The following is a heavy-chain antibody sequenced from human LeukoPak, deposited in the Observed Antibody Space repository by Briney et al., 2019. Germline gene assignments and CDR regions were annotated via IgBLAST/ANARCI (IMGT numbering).Heavy chain of an antibody. V-gene: IGHV3-23*01. D-gene: IGHD3-22*01. Sequence: GGSLRLSCAASGFTFSSYAMSWVRQAPGKGLEWVSAISGSGGSTYYADSVKGRFTISRDNSKNTLYLQMNSLRAEDTAVYYCAKDTYYYDSSGYLRHFDYWGQGTLVTVSS. CDR2: ISGSGGST. J-gene: IGHJ4*02. CDR1: GFTFSSYA. CDR3: AKDTYYYDSSGYLRHFDY.